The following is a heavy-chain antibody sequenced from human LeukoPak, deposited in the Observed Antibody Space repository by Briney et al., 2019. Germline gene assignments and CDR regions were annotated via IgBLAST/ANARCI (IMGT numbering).Heavy chain of an antibody. CDR3: ARGLMGGWPHFDY. V-gene: IGHV3-20*04. Sequence: GGSLRLSCAASGFTFSSYAMSWVRQAPGKGLEWVSNINWNGNNIYYGDSVKGRFTISRDNAKNSVYLQMNSLRAEDTALYYCARGLMGGWPHFDYWGQGTLVTVSS. CDR1: GFTFSSYA. J-gene: IGHJ4*02. D-gene: IGHD2-8*01. CDR2: INWNGNNI.